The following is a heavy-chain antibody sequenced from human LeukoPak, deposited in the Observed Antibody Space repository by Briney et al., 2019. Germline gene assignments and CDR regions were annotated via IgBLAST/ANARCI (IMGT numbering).Heavy chain of an antibody. Sequence: PSETLSLTCTVSGGSISSSSYHWGWIRQPPGKGLEWIGSIYYSGTTYYNPSLKSRVTILVDTSKNQFSLRLSSVNAADTAVYYCATTNGYTRGGYDYWGQGTLVTVSS. CDR2: IYYSGTT. D-gene: IGHD5-24*01. J-gene: IGHJ4*02. V-gene: IGHV4-39*07. CDR3: ATTNGYTRGGYDY. CDR1: GGSISSSSYH.